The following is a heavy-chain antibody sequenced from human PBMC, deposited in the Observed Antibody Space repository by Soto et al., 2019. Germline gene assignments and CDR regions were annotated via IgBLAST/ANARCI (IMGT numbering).Heavy chain of an antibody. V-gene: IGHV3-30*18. CDR3: AKGPFIPVAGTPPGAFDM. CDR2: ISYSGNKK. D-gene: IGHD6-19*01. CDR1: GFIFRTYG. J-gene: IGHJ3*02. Sequence: QVQLVESGGNVVQPGRSLRLSCAASGFIFRTYGMHWVRQAPGKGLEWVAVISYSGNKKAYADSVKGRFAISRDNSNNTLYLQIDSLTAADTAVYYCAKGPFIPVAGTPPGAFDMWGQGTMVTVSS.